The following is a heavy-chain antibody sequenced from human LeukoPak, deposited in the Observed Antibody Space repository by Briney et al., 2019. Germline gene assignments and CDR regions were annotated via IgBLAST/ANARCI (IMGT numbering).Heavy chain of an antibody. CDR3: ATEQEGRRAAFDY. D-gene: IGHD1/OR15-1a*01. CDR1: GITFSDYY. CDR2: ISSSGSSI. V-gene: IGHV3-11*04. Sequence: GGSLRLSCAASGITFSDYYMSWIRQAPGKGLEWDSYISSSGSSIYYADSVKGRFTISRDNAKNSLYLQMNSLRAEDTAIYYCATEQEGRRAAFDYWGQGTLVTVSS. J-gene: IGHJ4*02.